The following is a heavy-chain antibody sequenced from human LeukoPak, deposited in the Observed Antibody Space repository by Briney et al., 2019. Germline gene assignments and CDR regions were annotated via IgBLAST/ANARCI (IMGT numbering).Heavy chain of an antibody. CDR1: GYTFTGYY. CDR2: INPNSGGT. J-gene: IGHJ5*02. Sequence: ASVKVSCKASGYTFTGYYMHWVRQAPGQGLEWMGWINPNSGGTNYAQKFQGRVTMTRDTSISTAYMELSRLRSDDTAVYYCARDSGYCSGGRCYANWFDPWGQGTLVTVSS. CDR3: ARDSGYCSGGRCYANWFDP. D-gene: IGHD2-15*01. V-gene: IGHV1-2*02.